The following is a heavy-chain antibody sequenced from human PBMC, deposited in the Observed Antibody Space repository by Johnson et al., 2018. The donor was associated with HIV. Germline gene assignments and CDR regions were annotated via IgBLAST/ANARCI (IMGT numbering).Heavy chain of an antibody. CDR3: AKDQGIEMAGYDGFDI. CDR1: GISFSSYW. V-gene: IGHV3-74*01. Sequence: VQLVESGGGVVQPGRSLRLSCAASGISFSSYWMHWVRQAPGKGLVWVSRIKSDGTSTNYADSVKGRFTISRDNSKNTLYLQMNSLRAEDTAVYYCAKDQGIEMAGYDGFDIWGQGTMVTVSS. J-gene: IGHJ3*02. D-gene: IGHD5-24*01. CDR2: IKSDGTST.